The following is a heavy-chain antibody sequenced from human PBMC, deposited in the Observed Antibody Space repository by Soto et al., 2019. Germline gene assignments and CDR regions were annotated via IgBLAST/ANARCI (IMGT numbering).Heavy chain of an antibody. J-gene: IGHJ5*02. CDR1: GGSISSYY. CDR2: IYYSGST. Sequence: QVQLQESGPGLVKPSETLSLTCTVSGGSISSYYWSWIRQPPGKGLEWIGYIYYSGSTNYNPSLKSRVTISVDTSKNQVSLTLSSVTAADTAVYYCARVMGGYGNWFDPWGQGTLVTVSS. D-gene: IGHD3-22*01. CDR3: ARVMGGYGNWFDP. V-gene: IGHV4-59*01.